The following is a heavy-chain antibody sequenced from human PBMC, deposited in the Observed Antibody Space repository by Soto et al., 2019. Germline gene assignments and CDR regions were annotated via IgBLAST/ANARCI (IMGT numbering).Heavy chain of an antibody. D-gene: IGHD1-26*01. V-gene: IGHV1-69*19. J-gene: IGHJ4*02. CDR2: IIPIFGTA. Sequence: QVQLVQSGAEVKKPGSSVKVSCKASGGTFSSYAISWVRQAPGQGLEWMGGIIPIFGTANYAQKFQGRDTITADEPASTAYMELSSLRSEDRGVHCCARGRGGELPGDYWGQGTLVTVSS. CDR3: ARGRGGELPGDY. CDR1: GGTFSSYA.